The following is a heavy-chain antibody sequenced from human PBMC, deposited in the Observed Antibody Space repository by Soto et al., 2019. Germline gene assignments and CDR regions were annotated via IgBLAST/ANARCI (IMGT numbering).Heavy chain of an antibody. CDR2: IDNSGST. CDR3: ARGGQDFWSGPFDY. CDR1: GGSISNYF. Sequence: SETLSLTCTVSGGSISNYFCHWLRPPAGKGLEWIGRIDNSGSTNYNPSLKSRITMSADTSRNQFSLKLNSVTAADTAVYYCARGGQDFWSGPFDYWGQGALVTVSS. J-gene: IGHJ4*02. D-gene: IGHD3-3*01. V-gene: IGHV4-4*07.